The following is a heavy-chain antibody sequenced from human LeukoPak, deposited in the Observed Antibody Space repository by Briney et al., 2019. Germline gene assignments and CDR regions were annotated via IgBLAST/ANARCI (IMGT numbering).Heavy chain of an antibody. Sequence: GRSLRLSCAASGFTFDDYAMHWVRQAPGKGLEWVSGISWNSHSIGYADSVKGRFTISRDNAKNSLYLQMNSLRADDTALYYCVKDWGSSGKGNFQHWGQGTLVTVSS. CDR3: VKDWGSSGKGNFQH. J-gene: IGHJ1*01. V-gene: IGHV3-9*01. CDR2: ISWNSHSI. D-gene: IGHD6-19*01. CDR1: GFTFDDYA.